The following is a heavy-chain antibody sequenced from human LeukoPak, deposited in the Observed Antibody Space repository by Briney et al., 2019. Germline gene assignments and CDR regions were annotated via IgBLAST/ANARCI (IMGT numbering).Heavy chain of an antibody. D-gene: IGHD2-2*01. J-gene: IGHJ3*02. V-gene: IGHV3-7*01. Sequence: PGGSLRLSCAASGFTFSSYWMSWVRQAPGKGLEWVANIKQDGSGKYYVDSVKGRFTISRDNAKNSLYLQMNSLRAEDAAVYYCARVSLFKVVPAAIQAFDIWGQGTMVTVSS. CDR3: ARVSLFKVVPAAIQAFDI. CDR2: IKQDGSGK. CDR1: GFTFSSYW.